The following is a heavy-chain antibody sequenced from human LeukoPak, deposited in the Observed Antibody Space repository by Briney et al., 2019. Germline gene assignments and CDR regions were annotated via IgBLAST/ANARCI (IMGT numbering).Heavy chain of an antibody. J-gene: IGHJ4*02. CDR1: GYTFTSYG. D-gene: IGHD3-10*01. CDR3: AREGYYGSGSAYYFDY. Sequence: ASEKVSCKASGYTFTSYGISWVRQAPGQGVEWMGWISAYNGKTNYAQQLQGRVTMTTDTSTSTAYMELRSLRSDDTAVYYCAREGYYGSGSAYYFDYWGQGTLVTVSS. CDR2: ISAYNGKT. V-gene: IGHV1-18*01.